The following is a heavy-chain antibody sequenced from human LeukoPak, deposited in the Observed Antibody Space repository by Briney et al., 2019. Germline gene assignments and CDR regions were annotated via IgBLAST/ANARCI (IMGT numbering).Heavy chain of an antibody. CDR2: INHSGST. V-gene: IGHV4-34*01. CDR3: ARGPYYYDSSGYPYYFDY. CDR1: GGSFSGYY. J-gene: IGHJ4*02. Sequence: SETLSLTCAVYGGSFSGYYWSWICQPPGKGLEWIGEINHSGSTNYNPSLKSRVTISVDTSKNQFSLKLSSVTAADTAVYYCARGPYYYDSSGYPYYFDYWGQGTLVTVSS. D-gene: IGHD3-22*01.